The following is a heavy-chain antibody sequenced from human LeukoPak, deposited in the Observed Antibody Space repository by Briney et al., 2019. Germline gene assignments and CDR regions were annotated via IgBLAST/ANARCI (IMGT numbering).Heavy chain of an antibody. CDR1: GYTFTSYD. Sequence: ASEKVSCKASGYTFTSYDINWVRQATGQGLEWMGWMNPNSGNTGYAQKFQGRVTMTRNTSISTAYMELSSLRSEDTAVYYCARGPTLEYYYDSSGYPPSPQYFQHWGQGTLVTVSS. D-gene: IGHD3-22*01. V-gene: IGHV1-8*01. CDR3: ARGPTLEYYYDSSGYPPSPQYFQH. CDR2: MNPNSGNT. J-gene: IGHJ1*01.